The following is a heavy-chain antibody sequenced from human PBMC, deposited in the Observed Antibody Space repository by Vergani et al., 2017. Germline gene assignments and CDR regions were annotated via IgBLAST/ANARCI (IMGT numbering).Heavy chain of an antibody. CDR1: GDSISSGNYY. V-gene: IGHV4-61*02. CDR3: ARGTFLHAFDN. Sequence: QVQLQESGPGLLKPSQTLSLTCSVAGDSISSGNYYWNWIRQPAGKGLEWMERIYSSGSTSYNPSINSRITMSLDTCQNQFSLRLSSVAAAETAVYYCARGTFLHAFDNWGQGTVVTVSS. D-gene: IGHD1-26*01. J-gene: IGHJ3*02. CDR2: IYSSGST.